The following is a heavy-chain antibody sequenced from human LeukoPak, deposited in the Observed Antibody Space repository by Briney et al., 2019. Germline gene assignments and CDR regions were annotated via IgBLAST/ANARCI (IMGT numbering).Heavy chain of an antibody. Sequence: SETLSLTCTVSGGSISSGDYYWSWIRQPPGKGLEWIGYIYYSGSTYYNPSLKGRVTISVDTSKNQFSLKLSSVTAADTAVYYCARHRGGSSYTPIDYWGQGTLVTVSS. CDR2: IYYSGST. D-gene: IGHD6-13*01. CDR1: GGSISSGDYY. CDR3: ARHRGGSSYTPIDY. J-gene: IGHJ4*02. V-gene: IGHV4-30-4*01.